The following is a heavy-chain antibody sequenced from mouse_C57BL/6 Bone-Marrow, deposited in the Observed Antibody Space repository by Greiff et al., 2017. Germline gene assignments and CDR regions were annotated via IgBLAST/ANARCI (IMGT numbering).Heavy chain of an antibody. CDR2: IDPSDSYT. J-gene: IGHJ3*01. CDR3: ASYYDYTWFAY. Sequence: QVQLQQPGAELVRPGTSVKLSCKASGYTFTSYWMHWVKQRPGQGLEWIGVIDPSDSYTNYNQKFKGKATLTVDTYSSTAYMQLSSLTSEDSAVYYCASYYDYTWFAYWGQGTLVTVSA. V-gene: IGHV1-59*01. D-gene: IGHD2-4*01. CDR1: GYTFTSYW.